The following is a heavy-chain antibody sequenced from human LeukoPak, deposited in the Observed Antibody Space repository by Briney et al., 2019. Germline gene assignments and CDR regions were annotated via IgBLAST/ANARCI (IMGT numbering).Heavy chain of an antibody. CDR3: ARARRRDAFDM. CDR1: GGSISSYY. CDR2: IYYSGST. Sequence: PSETLSLTCTGAGGSISSYYWSWIRQPPGKGLEGIGYIYYSGSTNYNPSLKSRVTISVDTSKNQFSLKLSSVTAADTAVYYCARARRRDAFDMWGEETMVTVSS. J-gene: IGHJ3*02. V-gene: IGHV4-59*01.